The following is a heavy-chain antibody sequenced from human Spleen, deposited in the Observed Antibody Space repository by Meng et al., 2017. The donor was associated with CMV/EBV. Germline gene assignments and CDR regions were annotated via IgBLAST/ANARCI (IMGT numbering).Heavy chain of an antibody. CDR2: INPNSGGT. D-gene: IGHD6-6*01. Sequence: ASVKVSCKASGYTFTGYYMHWVRQAPGQGLEWMGWINPNSGGTNYAQKFQGRVTITRDTSISTAHMELSRLRSDDTAVYYCAKGEYSSSSLGYYYGMDVWGQGTTVTVSS. CDR1: GYTFTGYY. J-gene: IGHJ6*02. CDR3: AKGEYSSSSLGYYYGMDV. V-gene: IGHV1-2*02.